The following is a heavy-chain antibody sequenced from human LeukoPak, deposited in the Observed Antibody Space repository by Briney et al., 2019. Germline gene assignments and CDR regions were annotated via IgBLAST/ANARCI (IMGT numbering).Heavy chain of an antibody. CDR3: ARHGIMGRLPLNNWFDP. CDR2: IYHSGST. Sequence: SETLSLTCAVSGYSISSGYYWGWIRQPPGKALEWLGSIYHSGSTYYNPSLKSRVTISVDTSKNQFSLKLSSVTAADTAVYYCARHGIMGRLPLNNWFDPWGQGTLVTVSS. CDR1: GYSISSGYY. V-gene: IGHV4-38-2*01. J-gene: IGHJ5*02. D-gene: IGHD3-10*01.